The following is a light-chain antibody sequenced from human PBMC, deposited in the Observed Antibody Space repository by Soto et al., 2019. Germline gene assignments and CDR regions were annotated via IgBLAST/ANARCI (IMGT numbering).Light chain of an antibody. CDR1: QSINTW. CDR3: QQCNSYFT. J-gene: IGKJ3*01. Sequence: DIQMTQSPSTLSASVGDRVTITCRASQSINTWLAWYQQKPGQAPKLLIYDASSLEGGVPSRFSGSGSGTEFTLTISRLQPDDCATYYCQQCNSYFTFGPGTNVDIK. CDR2: DAS. V-gene: IGKV1-5*01.